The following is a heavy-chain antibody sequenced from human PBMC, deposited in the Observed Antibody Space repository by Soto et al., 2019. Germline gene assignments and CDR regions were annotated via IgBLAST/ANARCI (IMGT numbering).Heavy chain of an antibody. CDR1: GFTFSSYC. CDR3: AGESVFGVVIYYYGMDV. D-gene: IGHD3-3*01. V-gene: IGHV3-7*05. CDR2: IKQDGSEK. Sequence: VGSLRLSCAASGFTFSSYCMSWVRQAPGKGLEWVANIKQDGSEKYYVDSVKGRFTISRDNAKNSLYLQMNSLRAEDTAVYYCAGESVFGVVIYYYGMDVWGQGTTVTVSS. J-gene: IGHJ6*02.